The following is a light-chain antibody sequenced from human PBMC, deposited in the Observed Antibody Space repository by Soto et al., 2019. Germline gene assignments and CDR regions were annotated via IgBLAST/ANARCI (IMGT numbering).Light chain of an antibody. CDR3: EQYNDWPIT. J-gene: IGKJ5*01. Sequence: EIVMTQSPATLSVSPGQRSTLSCMSSQSVSSNLGWYQQKPGQAPRLLIHGASTRATGIPARFSGSGSGTEFTLTISSLQSEDFAIYYCEQYNDWPITFGQGTRLEIK. V-gene: IGKV3-15*01. CDR1: QSVSSN. CDR2: GAS.